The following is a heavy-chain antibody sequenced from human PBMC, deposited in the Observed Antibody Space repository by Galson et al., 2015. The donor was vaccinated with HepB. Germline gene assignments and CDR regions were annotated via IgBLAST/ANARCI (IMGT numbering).Heavy chain of an antibody. CDR3: ARVKDSSGYHLDY. CDR1: GFTFSSYE. D-gene: IGHD3-22*01. Sequence: SLRLSCAASGFTFSSYEMNWVRQAPGKGLEWVSYISSSGSTIYHADSVKGRFTISRDNAKNSLYLQMNSLRAEDTAVYYCARVKDSSGYHLDYWGQGTLVTVSS. J-gene: IGHJ4*02. CDR2: ISSSGSTI. V-gene: IGHV3-48*03.